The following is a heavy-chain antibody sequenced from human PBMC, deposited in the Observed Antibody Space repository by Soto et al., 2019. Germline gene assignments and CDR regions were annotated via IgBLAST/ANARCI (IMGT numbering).Heavy chain of an antibody. CDR2: ITGSGGLT. CDR1: GVTFSKYA. D-gene: IGHD4-17*01. Sequence: EVQLLESGGGLVQPGGSLRLSCAVSGVTFSKYAMSWVRQPPGKGPEWVSAITGSGGLTYYADSMKGRFTISRDNSKNILFLQMNRLRDEDTATYYCSKGDYGGNSPYWYFDFWGRGTLVIVSS. J-gene: IGHJ2*01. V-gene: IGHV3-23*01. CDR3: SKGDYGGNSPYWYFDF.